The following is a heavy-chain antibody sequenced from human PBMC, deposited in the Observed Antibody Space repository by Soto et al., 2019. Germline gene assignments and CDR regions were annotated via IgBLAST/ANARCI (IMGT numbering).Heavy chain of an antibody. J-gene: IGHJ6*03. CDR2: IWYDGSNK. CDR1: GFTFSSYG. Sequence: GGSLRLSCAASGFTFSSYGMHWVRQAPGKGLEWVAVIWYDGSNKYYADSVKGRFTISRDNSKNTLYLQMNSLGAEDTAVYYCARDPRYCSSTSCHGPRFYYYYMDVWGKGTTVTVSS. CDR3: ARDPRYCSSTSCHGPRFYYYYMDV. V-gene: IGHV3-33*01. D-gene: IGHD2-2*01.